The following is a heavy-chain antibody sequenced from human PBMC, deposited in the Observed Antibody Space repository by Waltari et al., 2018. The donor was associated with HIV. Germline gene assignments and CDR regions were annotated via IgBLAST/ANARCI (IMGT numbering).Heavy chain of an antibody. J-gene: IGHJ3*02. V-gene: IGHV4-39*07. Sequence: QLQLQESGPGLVKPSETLSLTCTVSGGSISSSSYYWGWIRQPPGKGLEWIGSIYYSGSTYHNPSLKSRVTISVDTSKNQFSLKLSSVTAADTAVYYWARVGGTAKGRFLPLRIDAFDIWGQGTMVTVSS. CDR3: ARVGGTAKGRFLPLRIDAFDI. CDR1: GGSISSSSYY. CDR2: IYYSGST. D-gene: IGHD3-3*01.